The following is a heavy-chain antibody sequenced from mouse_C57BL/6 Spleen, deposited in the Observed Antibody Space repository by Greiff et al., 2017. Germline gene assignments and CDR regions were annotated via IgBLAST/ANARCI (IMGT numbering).Heavy chain of an antibody. CDR1: GYTFTDYY. CDR2: LYPGSGNT. V-gene: IGHV1-76*01. D-gene: IGHD3-1*01. Sequence: QVQLQQSGAELVRPGASVKLSCKASGYTFTDYYINWVKQRPGQGLEWIARLYPGSGNTYYNEKFKGKATLTAEKSSSTAYMQLSSLTSEDSAVYFCARLGLYYFDYWGQGTTLTVSS. J-gene: IGHJ2*01. CDR3: ARLGLYYFDY.